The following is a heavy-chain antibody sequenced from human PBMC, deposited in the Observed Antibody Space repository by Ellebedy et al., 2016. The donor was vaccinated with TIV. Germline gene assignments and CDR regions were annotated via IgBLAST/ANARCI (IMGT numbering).Heavy chain of an antibody. D-gene: IGHD1-7*01. Sequence: GSLRLSCTVSGYSISSGYYWGWIRQPPGKGLEWIGSIYHSGSTYYNPSLKSRVTISVDTSKNQFSRKLRSVTAADTAVYYCARDRTGTSLDYWGQGTLVTVSS. CDR3: ARDRTGTSLDY. CDR2: IYHSGST. J-gene: IGHJ4*02. V-gene: IGHV4-38-2*02. CDR1: GYSISSGYY.